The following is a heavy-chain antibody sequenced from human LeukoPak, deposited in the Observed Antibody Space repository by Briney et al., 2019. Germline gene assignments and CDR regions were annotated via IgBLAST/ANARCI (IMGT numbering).Heavy chain of an antibody. CDR3: AREQEYLELGY. V-gene: IGHV1-2*02. D-gene: IGHD2/OR15-2a*01. J-gene: IGHJ4*02. CDR1: GYTFTAYD. Sequence: ASVKVSCKTSGYTFTAYDMHWVRQAPGQGLEWMGLINPNSGGTNYAQKFQGRVTMTSDTSISTAYMELSRLRSDGTAVYYCAREQEYLELGYWGQRTLVTASS. CDR2: INPNSGGT.